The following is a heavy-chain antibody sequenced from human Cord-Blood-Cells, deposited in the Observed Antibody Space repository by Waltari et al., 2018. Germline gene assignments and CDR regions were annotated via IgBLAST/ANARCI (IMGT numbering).Heavy chain of an antibody. CDR3: ARRDDILTGYIFDY. CDR2: IYHSGST. Sequence: QVQLQESGPGLVKPSETLSLTCAVSGYSISSGYYWGWIRQPPGKGLEWIGSIYHSGSTYYNQSLKSRVTISVDTSKNQFSLKLSSVTAADTAVYYCARRDDILTGYIFDYWGQGTLVTVSS. V-gene: IGHV4-38-2*01. CDR1: GYSISSGYY. D-gene: IGHD3-9*01. J-gene: IGHJ4*02.